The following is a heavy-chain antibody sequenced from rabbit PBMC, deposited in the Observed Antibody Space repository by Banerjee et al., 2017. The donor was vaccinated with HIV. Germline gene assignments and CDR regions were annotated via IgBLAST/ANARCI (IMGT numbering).Heavy chain of an antibody. CDR2: IGTGSSGST. Sequence: QEQLEESGGDLVKPGASLTLTCTASGFSFSSSDYMCWVRQAPGKGLEWIGCIGTGSSGSTYYASWAKGRFTISKTSSTTVTLQMTSLTAADTATYFCARDLAGVIGWNFDLWGPGTLVTVS. CDR3: ARDLAGVIGWNFDL. J-gene: IGHJ4*01. V-gene: IGHV1S45*01. CDR1: GFSFSSSDY. D-gene: IGHD4-1*01.